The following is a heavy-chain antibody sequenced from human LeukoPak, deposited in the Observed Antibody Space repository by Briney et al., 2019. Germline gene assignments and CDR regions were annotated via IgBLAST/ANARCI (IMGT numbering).Heavy chain of an antibody. Sequence: SETLSLTCAVYGGSFRGFYWTWIRQSPGKGLQWIGEINHSGSSSYNPSLKSRIMISVDMSKNQFSLKVRSVTAADTAVYYCARSHCGGDCYSSRWQILYGYYYYYMDVWGTGTTLTVSS. CDR2: INHSGSS. CDR3: ARSHCGGDCYSSRWQILYGYYYYYMDV. V-gene: IGHV4-34*01. J-gene: IGHJ6*03. CDR1: GGSFRGFY. D-gene: IGHD2-21*02.